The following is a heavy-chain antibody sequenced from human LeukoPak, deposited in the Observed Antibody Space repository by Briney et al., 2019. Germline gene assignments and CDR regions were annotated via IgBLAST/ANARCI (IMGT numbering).Heavy chain of an antibody. CDR3: ARLYSSSPGVSYFDY. D-gene: IGHD6-6*01. Sequence: SETLSLTRTVSGGPISSSSYYWGWIRQPPGKGLEWIGSIYYSGSTYYNPSLKSRVTISVDTSKNQFSLKLSSVTAADTAVYYCARLYSSSPGVSYFDYWGQGTLVTVSS. CDR2: IYYSGST. J-gene: IGHJ4*02. V-gene: IGHV4-39*01. CDR1: GGPISSSSYY.